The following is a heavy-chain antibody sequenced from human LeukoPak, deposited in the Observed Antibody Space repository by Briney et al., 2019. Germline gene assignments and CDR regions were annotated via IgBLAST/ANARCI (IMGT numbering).Heavy chain of an antibody. CDR2: IYYSGST. Sequence: GSLRLSCAASGLTFSSYAMSWVRQAPGKGLEWIGYIYYSGSTNYNPSLKSRVTISVDTSKNQFSLKLSSVTAADTAVYYCAGKYYYDSSGYLPFDPWGQGTLVTVSS. D-gene: IGHD3-22*01. CDR1: GLTFSSYA. V-gene: IGHV4-59*08. J-gene: IGHJ5*02. CDR3: AGKYYYDSSGYLPFDP.